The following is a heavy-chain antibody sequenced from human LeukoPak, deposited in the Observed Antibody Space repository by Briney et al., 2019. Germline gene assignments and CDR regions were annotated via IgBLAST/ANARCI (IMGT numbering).Heavy chain of an antibody. D-gene: IGHD1-26*01. J-gene: IGHJ4*02. V-gene: IGHV3-23*01. CDR2: ISGSGGST. CDR3: AKDGRDVGATTLDY. CDR1: GSTLSLHD. Sequence: GGSLRLSCAASGSTLSLHDMNWVRQAPGKGLEWVSAISGSGGSTYYADSVKGRFTISRDNSKNTLYLQMNSLRAEDTAVYYCAKDGRDVGATTLDYWGQGTLVTVSS.